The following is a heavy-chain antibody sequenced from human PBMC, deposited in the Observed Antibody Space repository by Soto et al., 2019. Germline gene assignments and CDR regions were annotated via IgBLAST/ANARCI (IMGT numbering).Heavy chain of an antibody. D-gene: IGHD3-22*01. CDR3: AKEDDSSGYYLDAFDI. V-gene: IGHV3-30*18. CDR2: ILFDGSNK. Sequence: QVQLVESGGGVVQPGRSLRLSCAASGFTFSSYGMHWVRQAPGKGLEWVAVILFDGSNKYYADSVKGRFTISRDNFKNTLYLQMSSLRAEDTAVYYCAKEDDSSGYYLDAFDIWGQGTMVTVSS. J-gene: IGHJ3*02. CDR1: GFTFSSYG.